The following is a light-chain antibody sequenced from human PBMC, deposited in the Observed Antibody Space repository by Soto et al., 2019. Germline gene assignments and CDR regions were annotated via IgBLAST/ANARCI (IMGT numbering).Light chain of an antibody. CDR2: AAS. CDR3: QQSYSTLYT. Sequence: DIPMTQSPSSLSPSVEARVTSPSGPSRRISSNLNWYQQKPGKAPKLLIYAASSLQSGVPSRFSGSGSGTDFTLTISSLQPEDFATYYCQQSYSTLYTLGQGTKLEIK. J-gene: IGKJ2*01. CDR1: RRISSN. V-gene: IGKV1-39*01.